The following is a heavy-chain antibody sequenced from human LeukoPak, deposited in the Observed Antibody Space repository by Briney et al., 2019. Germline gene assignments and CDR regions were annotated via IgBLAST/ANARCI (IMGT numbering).Heavy chain of an antibody. V-gene: IGHV4-61*02. CDR1: GGSISSGDSY. J-gene: IGHJ4*02. CDR2: IYTNGNT. D-gene: IGHD5-12*01. Sequence: SETLSLTCTVSGGSISSGDSYWSWIRQPAGKGLEWIGRIYTNGNTYYNPSLKSRVTISLDTSKNQFSLNLSSVTAADTAVYYCARDVAGNTFDYWGQGTLVTVSS. CDR3: ARDVAGNTFDY.